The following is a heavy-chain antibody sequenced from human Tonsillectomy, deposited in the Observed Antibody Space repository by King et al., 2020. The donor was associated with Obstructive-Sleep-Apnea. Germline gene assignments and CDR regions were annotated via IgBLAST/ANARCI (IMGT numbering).Heavy chain of an antibody. Sequence: VQLQQWGAGLLKPSETLSLTCAVYGGSFSGYYWSCIRQPPGKGLEWIGEINHSGSTNYNPSLKIRVTISVDTSKNQFSLKLSSVTAADTAVYYCARGYDSSGYYLHYWGQGTLVTVSS. J-gene: IGHJ4*02. CDR1: GGSFSGYY. CDR3: ARGYDSSGYYLHY. CDR2: INHSGST. V-gene: IGHV4-34*01. D-gene: IGHD3-22*01.